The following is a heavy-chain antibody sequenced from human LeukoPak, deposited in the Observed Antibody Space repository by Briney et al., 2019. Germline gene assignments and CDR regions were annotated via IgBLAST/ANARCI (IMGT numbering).Heavy chain of an antibody. V-gene: IGHV3-11*04. CDR3: AREKDYYDY. CDR2: ISSSGSTI. J-gene: IGHJ4*02. CDR1: GFIVSNNY. Sequence: GGSLRLSCAASGFIVSNNYMSWVRQAPGKGLEWVSYISSSGSTIYYADSVKGRFTISRDNAKNSLYLQMNSPRAEDTAVYYCAREKDYYDYWGQGTLVTVSS.